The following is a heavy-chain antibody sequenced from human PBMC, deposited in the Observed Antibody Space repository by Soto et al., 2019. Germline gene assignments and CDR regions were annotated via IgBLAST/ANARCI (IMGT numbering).Heavy chain of an antibody. CDR2: IYPGDSDT. CDR3: ARAVYCSGRSCNSLRFYFAS. V-gene: IGHV5-51*01. Sequence: GEPLKIPCKGFGYRFTDCWSGWVRKMPGKGLEWMGVIYPGDSDTRYSPSFQGQVTISADKSISTAFLEWSSLKASDTAMYHCARAVYCSGRSCNSLRFYFASWGQGALVTVSS. D-gene: IGHD2-15*01. CDR1: GYRFTDCW. J-gene: IGHJ4*02.